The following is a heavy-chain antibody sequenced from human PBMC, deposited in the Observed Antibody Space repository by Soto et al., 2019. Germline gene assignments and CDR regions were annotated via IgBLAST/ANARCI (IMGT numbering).Heavy chain of an antibody. CDR1: GYTFTSYA. D-gene: IGHD2-15*01. V-gene: IGHV1-3*01. Sequence: GASVKVSCKASGYTFTSYAMHWVRQAPGQRLEWMGWINAGNGNTKYSQKFQGRVTITRDTSASTAYMELSSLRSEDTAVYYCARGQYCSGGSCYSWSWDVWGQGTTVTVSS. CDR3: ARGQYCSGGSCYSWSWDV. CDR2: INAGNGNT. J-gene: IGHJ6*02.